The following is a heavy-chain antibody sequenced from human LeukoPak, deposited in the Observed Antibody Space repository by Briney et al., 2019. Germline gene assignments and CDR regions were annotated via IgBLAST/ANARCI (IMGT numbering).Heavy chain of an antibody. V-gene: IGHV3-33*01. D-gene: IGHD2-8*01. CDR1: GFTFSSYG. CDR2: IWYDGSNK. Sequence: GGSLRLSCAASGFTFSSYGMHLVRQAPGKGLEWVAVIWYDGSNKYYADSVRGRFTISRDNSKNTLYLQMNSLRAEDTAVYYCARDNPVYCTNGVCFLFDYWGQGTLVTVSS. J-gene: IGHJ4*02. CDR3: ARDNPVYCTNGVCFLFDY.